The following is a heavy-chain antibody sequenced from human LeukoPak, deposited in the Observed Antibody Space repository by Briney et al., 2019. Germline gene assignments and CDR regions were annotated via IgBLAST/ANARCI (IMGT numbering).Heavy chain of an antibody. CDR2: IYSGGST. J-gene: IGHJ6*03. V-gene: IGHV3-66*02. CDR3: ATYSSSSTSPGYYYYYMDV. D-gene: IGHD6-6*01. CDR1: GFTVSSNY. Sequence: PGGSLRLSCAASGFTVSSNYMSWVRQAPGKRLEWVSVIYSGGSTYYADSVKGRFTISRDNSKNTLYLQMNSLRAEDTAVYYCATYSSSSTSPGYYYYYMDVWGKGTTVTVSS.